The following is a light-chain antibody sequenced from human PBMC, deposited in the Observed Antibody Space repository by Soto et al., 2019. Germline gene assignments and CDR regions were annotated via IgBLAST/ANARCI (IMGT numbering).Light chain of an antibody. J-gene: IGLJ1*01. Sequence: QSALTQPASVSGSPGQSITISCTGTSSDVGGYDFVSWYQQHPGKAPKVMIYDVSNRPSGVSNRFSGSKSGNTASLTISGLQAEDEADYYCCLYTSSDTYVFGTGTKVTVL. V-gene: IGLV2-14*01. CDR3: CLYTSSDTYV. CDR2: DVS. CDR1: SSDVGGYDF.